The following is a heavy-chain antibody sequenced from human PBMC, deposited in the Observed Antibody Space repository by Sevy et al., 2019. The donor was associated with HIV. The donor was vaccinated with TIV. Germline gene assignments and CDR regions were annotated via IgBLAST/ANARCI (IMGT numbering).Heavy chain of an antibody. V-gene: IGHV3-9*01. CDR2: ISWNSYRI. CDR3: AKDMGGIETLDYYSYYGMDV. D-gene: IGHD2-21*01. CDR1: GFRFDDYA. J-gene: IGHJ6*02. Sequence: GGSLRLSCAASGFRFDDYAMHWVRQVPGKSPEWVSGISWNSYRIDYVDSVRGRFTISRDNAKNSLSLQMNSLRVEDTALYYCAKDMGGIETLDYYSYYGMDVWGQGTTVTVSS.